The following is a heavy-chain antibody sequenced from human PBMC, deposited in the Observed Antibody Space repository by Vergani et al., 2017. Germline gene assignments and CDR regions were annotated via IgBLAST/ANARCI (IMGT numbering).Heavy chain of an antibody. D-gene: IGHD2-15*01. J-gene: IGHJ4*02. CDR1: GGSISSYY. Sequence: QVQLQESGPGLVKPSETLSLTCTVSGGSISSYYWSWIRQPPGKGLEWIGYIYYSGSTNYNPSLKSRVTISVDTSKNQFSRKLSSVTAADTAVYYWARVERGYCSGGSCYHYFDYWGQGTLVTVSS. CDR3: ARVERGYCSGGSCYHYFDY. V-gene: IGHV4-59*01. CDR2: IYYSGST.